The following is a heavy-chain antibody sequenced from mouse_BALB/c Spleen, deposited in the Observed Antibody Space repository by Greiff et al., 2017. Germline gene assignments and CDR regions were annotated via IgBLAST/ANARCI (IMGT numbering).Heavy chain of an antibody. D-gene: IGHD1-1*01. V-gene: IGHV3-2*02. J-gene: IGHJ1*01. CDR3: ATYYYGSSHYWYFYV. CDR2: ISYSGST. Sequence: EVQLQQSGPGLVKPSQSLSLTCTVTGYSITSDYAWNWIRQFPGNKLEWMGYISYSGSTSYNPSLKSRISITRDTSKNQFFLQLNSVTTEDTATYYCATYYYGSSHYWYFYVWGAGTTVTVSA. CDR1: GYSITSDYA.